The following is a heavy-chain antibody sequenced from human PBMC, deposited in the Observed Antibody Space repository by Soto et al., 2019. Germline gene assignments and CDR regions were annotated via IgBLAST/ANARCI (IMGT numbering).Heavy chain of an antibody. V-gene: IGHV4-38-2*02. CDR3: ARDRAAVAGTFDY. J-gene: IGHJ4*02. CDR2: IYHTGRT. D-gene: IGHD6-19*01. Sequence: SEPLSLTGAVSGYFITNGYYWGWIRQPPGKGLEWIGSIYHTGRTYYNPSLKSRVTISVDTSKNQFSLTLTSVTAADTAVYYCARDRAAVAGTFDYWGRGTLVTVSS. CDR1: GYFITNGYY.